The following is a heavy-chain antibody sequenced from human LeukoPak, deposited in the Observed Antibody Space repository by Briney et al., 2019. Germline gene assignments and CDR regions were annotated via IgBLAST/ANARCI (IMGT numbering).Heavy chain of an antibody. J-gene: IGHJ1*01. CDR1: AFTFRTNG. Sequence: PGGSLTLSRQPSAFTFRTNGMHWVGQPPGRGLEYVSAISSNGGSTNYANSVKGRFTISRDNSKNTLYLQMGSLRTEDMAVYYCERVSSGWYGYWGQGTLVTVSS. CDR3: ERVSSGWYGY. D-gene: IGHD6-19*01. V-gene: IGHV3-64*01. CDR2: ISSNGGST.